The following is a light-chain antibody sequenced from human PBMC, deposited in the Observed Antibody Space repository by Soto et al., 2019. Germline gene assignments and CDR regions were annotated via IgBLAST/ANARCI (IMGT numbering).Light chain of an antibody. V-gene: IGKV1-5*03. CDR3: QQYSAYPYT. J-gene: IGKJ2*01. CDR1: QSISTW. Sequence: DIQMTQSPSTLSVSVGDRVTITCRASQSISTWLAWYQQKPGKAPNLLIYKASTLQSGVPSRFSGSGSGTEFTLTISSLPPDDFATYSCQQYSAYPYTFGQGTKVEIK. CDR2: KAS.